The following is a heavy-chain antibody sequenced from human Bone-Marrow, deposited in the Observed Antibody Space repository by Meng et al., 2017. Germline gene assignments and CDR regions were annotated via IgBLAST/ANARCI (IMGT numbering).Heavy chain of an antibody. CDR1: GYSFTSYW. CDR2: IYPGDSDT. CDR3: ARLARTGPDYYYYGMDV. J-gene: IGHJ6*02. Sequence: GGSLRLSCKGSGYSFTSYWIGWVRQMPGKGLEWMGIIYPGDSDTRYSPSFQGQVTLSADKSISTAYLQWSSLKASDTAMYYCARLARTGPDYYYYGMDVWGQGTTVTVSS. V-gene: IGHV5-51*01.